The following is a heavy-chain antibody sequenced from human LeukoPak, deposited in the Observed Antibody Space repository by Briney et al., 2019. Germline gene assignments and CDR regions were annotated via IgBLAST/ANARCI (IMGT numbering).Heavy chain of an antibody. D-gene: IGHD3-22*01. CDR1: GVSISSSNSY. J-gene: IGHJ6*03. CDR3: ARGAYDSSGYLHLYYYYYMDV. Sequence: SETLSLTCTVSGVSISSSNSYWGWIRQPPGKGLEWIGSIYYSGSTYYNPSLKSRCTISVDTSKNQFSLKLSSVTAADTAVYYCARGAYDSSGYLHLYYYYYMDVWGKGTTVTVSS. CDR2: IYYSGST. V-gene: IGHV4-39*07.